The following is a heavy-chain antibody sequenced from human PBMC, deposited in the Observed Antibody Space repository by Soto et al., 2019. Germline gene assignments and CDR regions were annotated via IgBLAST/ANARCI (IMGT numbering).Heavy chain of an antibody. Sequence: GESLKISCKGSGYSFVSYWIGWVRQMPGKGLEWMGIIYPGDSDTRYSPSFQGQVTISADKSISTAYLQWSSLEASDTAMYYCARRGRGGIVLMVYAQRSDAFDIWGQGTMVTVSS. V-gene: IGHV5-51*01. CDR2: IYPGDSDT. CDR1: GYSFVSYW. CDR3: ARRGRGGIVLMVYAQRSDAFDI. J-gene: IGHJ3*02. D-gene: IGHD2-8*01.